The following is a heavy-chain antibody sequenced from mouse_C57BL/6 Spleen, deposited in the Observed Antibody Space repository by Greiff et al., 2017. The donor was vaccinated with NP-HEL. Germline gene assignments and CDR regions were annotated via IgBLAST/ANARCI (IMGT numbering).Heavy chain of an antibody. J-gene: IGHJ2*01. D-gene: IGHD4-1*02. CDR1: GFTFSDFY. CDR3: ARDSTGLFDY. Sequence: EVKVVESGGGLVQSGRSLRLSCATSGFTFSDFYMEWVRQAPGKGLEWIAASRNKANDYTTEYSASVKGRFIVSRDTSQSILYLQMNALRAEDTAIYYCARDSTGLFDYWGQGTTLTVSS. V-gene: IGHV7-1*01. CDR2: SRNKANDYTT.